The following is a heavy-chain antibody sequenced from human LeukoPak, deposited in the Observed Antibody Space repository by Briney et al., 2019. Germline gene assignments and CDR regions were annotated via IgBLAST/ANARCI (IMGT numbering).Heavy chain of an antibody. V-gene: IGHV3-9*01. CDR2: ISWNSGSI. J-gene: IGHJ4*02. CDR1: GFTFDDYA. D-gene: IGHD3-22*01. Sequence: GGSLRLSCAASGFTFDDYAMHWVRQAPGKGLEWVSGISWNSGSIGYADSVKGRFTISRDNAKNSLYLQMNSLRAEDTALYYCAKDIGCYDSSGYPLDYWGQGTLVTVSS. CDR3: AKDIGCYDSSGYPLDY.